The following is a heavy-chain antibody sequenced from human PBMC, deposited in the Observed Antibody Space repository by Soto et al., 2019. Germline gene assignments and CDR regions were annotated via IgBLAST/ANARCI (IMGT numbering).Heavy chain of an antibody. J-gene: IGHJ6*03. CDR3: SRDGYGVDYYYYMDV. V-gene: IGHV3-21*01. Sequence: GGSLRLSCAASGFTFSSYSMNWVRQAPGKGLEWVSSISSSSSYIYYADSVKGRFTISRDNAKNSLYLQMNSLRAEDTVVYYCSRDGYGVDYYYYMDVWGKGTTVTVPS. CDR1: GFTFSSYS. CDR2: ISSSSSYI. D-gene: IGHD4-17*01.